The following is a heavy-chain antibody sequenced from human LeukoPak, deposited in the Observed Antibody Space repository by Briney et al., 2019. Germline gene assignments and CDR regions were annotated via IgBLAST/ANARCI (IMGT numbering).Heavy chain of an antibody. V-gene: IGHV3-23*01. D-gene: IGHD4-17*01. J-gene: IGHJ5*02. CDR3: AKDSYGDYGKNWFDP. CDR1: GFTLSSYA. CDR2: ISGSGGST. Sequence: PGASLRLSCAASGFTLSSYAMSWVRQAPGKGLEWVSAISGSGGSTYYADSVKGRFAISRDNSKNTLYLQMNSLRAEDTAVYYCAKDSYGDYGKNWFDPWGQGTLVTVSS.